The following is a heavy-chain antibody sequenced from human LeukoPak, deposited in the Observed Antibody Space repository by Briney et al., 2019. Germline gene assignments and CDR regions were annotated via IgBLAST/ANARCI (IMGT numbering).Heavy chain of an antibody. V-gene: IGHV4-61*10. Sequence: PSETLSLTCTVSGGSISSGSYYWSWIRQPAGKGLEWIGYIYHSGDTKYNPSLKSRVTISVDTSKNQFSLRLRSVTAADTAVYYCARGITMVRGVHFDYWGQGTLVTVSS. D-gene: IGHD3-10*01. J-gene: IGHJ4*02. CDR3: ARGITMVRGVHFDY. CDR2: IYHSGDT. CDR1: GGSISSGSYY.